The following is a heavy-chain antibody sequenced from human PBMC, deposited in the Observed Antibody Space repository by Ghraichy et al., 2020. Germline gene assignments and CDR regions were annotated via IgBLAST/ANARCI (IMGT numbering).Heavy chain of an antibody. CDR2: IWYDGSNK. CDR3: ARGSFWSGYSSLGGMDV. D-gene: IGHD3-3*01. J-gene: IGHJ6*04. CDR1: GFTFSDHG. Sequence: GGSLRLSCAASGFTFSDHGMHWVRQAPGKGLEWVSVIWYDGSNKWYADSVKGRFTISRDNSKNTVFLQMNSLRAEDTAVYYCARGSFWSGYSSLGGMDVWGNGTTVTVSS. V-gene: IGHV3-33*08.